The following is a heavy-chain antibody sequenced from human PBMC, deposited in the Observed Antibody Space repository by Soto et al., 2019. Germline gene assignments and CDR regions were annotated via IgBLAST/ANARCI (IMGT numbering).Heavy chain of an antibody. CDR1: GYNFNSYT. Sequence: GASVKVSCKASGYNFNSYTISWVRQAPGQGLEWMGRISAYNGNTNYAQKLQGRVTMTTDTSTSTAYMELRSLRSEDTAVYYCARDLGGWPDYWGQGTLVTVSS. J-gene: IGHJ4*02. CDR3: ARDLGGWPDY. D-gene: IGHD2-15*01. V-gene: IGHV1-18*01. CDR2: ISAYNGNT.